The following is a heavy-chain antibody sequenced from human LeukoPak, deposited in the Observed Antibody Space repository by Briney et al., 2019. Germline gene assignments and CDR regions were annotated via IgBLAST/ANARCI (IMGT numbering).Heavy chain of an antibody. CDR2: INTSGST. CDR1: GDSISSYY. J-gene: IGHJ6*03. CDR3: ARGYITIGVPYYYYYMDV. V-gene: IGHV4-4*07. D-gene: IGHD3-9*01. Sequence: SETLSLTCAVSGDSISSYYWSWIRQPAGKGLEWIGRINTSGSTSYNPSLKSRVTISADTSKNQFSLKLSSVTAADTAVYYCARGYITIGVPYYYYYMDVWGKGTTDTVSS.